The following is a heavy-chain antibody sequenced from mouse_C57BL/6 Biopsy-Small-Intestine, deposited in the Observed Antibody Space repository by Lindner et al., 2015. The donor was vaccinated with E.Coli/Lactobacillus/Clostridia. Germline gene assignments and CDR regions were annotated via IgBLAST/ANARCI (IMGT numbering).Heavy chain of an antibody. J-gene: IGHJ4*01. CDR3: ARGHTAKVLRFLEWLFDY. Sequence: SVKVSCKASGYRFPSYYVHWVRQAPGQGLEWMGIINPSGGSANYAQKFQGRVSMTRDTSTSTVYMELSSLRSEDTAVYYCARGHTAKVLRFLEWLFDYWGQGTLVTVSS. CDR1: GYRFPSYY. D-gene: IGHD2-4*01. V-gene: IGHV1-64*01. CDR2: INPSGGSA.